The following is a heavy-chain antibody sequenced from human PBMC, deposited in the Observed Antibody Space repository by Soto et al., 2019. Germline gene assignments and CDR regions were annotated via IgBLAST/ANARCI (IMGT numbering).Heavy chain of an antibody. J-gene: IGHJ5*02. CDR3: VRDKPHNWFDP. CDR2: INNDGSDT. Sequence: WGSLRLSCSASGFTFSSYWMHWFRQAPGKGLVWVSRINNDGSDTTYADSVKGRFTISRDNAKNTVYLQMNSLRAEDTAVYYCVRDKPHNWFDPWGQGTPVTVSS. V-gene: IGHV3-74*01. CDR1: GFTFSSYW.